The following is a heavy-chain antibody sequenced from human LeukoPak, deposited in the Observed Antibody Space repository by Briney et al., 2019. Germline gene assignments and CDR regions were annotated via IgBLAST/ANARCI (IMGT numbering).Heavy chain of an antibody. CDR1: GFTFGSYS. D-gene: IGHD6-13*01. V-gene: IGHV3-21*01. CDR2: ISSSSSYI. Sequence: GGSLRLSCAASGFTFGSYSMNWVRQAPGKGLEWVSSISSSSSYIYYADSVKGRFTISRDNAKNSLYLQMNSLRAEDTAVYYCAKAPRYSSSYRGAFDIWGQGTMVTVSS. J-gene: IGHJ3*02. CDR3: AKAPRYSSSYRGAFDI.